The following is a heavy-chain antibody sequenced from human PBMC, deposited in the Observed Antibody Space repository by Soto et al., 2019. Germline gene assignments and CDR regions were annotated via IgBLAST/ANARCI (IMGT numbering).Heavy chain of an antibody. CDR2: INAGNGNT. CDR1: GYTFTSYA. V-gene: IGHV1-3*01. D-gene: IGHD2-2*01. CDR3: ARDEVVVPAAGIGP. J-gene: IGHJ5*02. Sequence: ASVKVSCKASGYTFTSYAMHWVRQAPGQRLEWMGWINAGNGNTKYSQKFQGRVTITRDTSASTAYMELRSLRSDDTAVYYCARDEVVVPAAGIGPWGQGTLVTVST.